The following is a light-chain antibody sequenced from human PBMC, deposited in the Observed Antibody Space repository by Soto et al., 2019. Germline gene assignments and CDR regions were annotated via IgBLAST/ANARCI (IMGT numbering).Light chain of an antibody. Sequence: EIAMTQSPATLSVSPGERAIISCRASQSIGSNLAWYQQKRGQAPRLLIYGASTRATDIPTRFSGSGSGTDFSLTISSLQSEDFAVYYCQHYDDWPPKYTFGQGTKLEIK. V-gene: IGKV3-15*01. J-gene: IGKJ2*01. CDR3: QHYDDWPPKYT. CDR2: GAS. CDR1: QSIGSN.